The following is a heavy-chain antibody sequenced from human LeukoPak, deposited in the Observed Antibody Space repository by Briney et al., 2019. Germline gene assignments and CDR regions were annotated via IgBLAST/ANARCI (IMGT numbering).Heavy chain of an antibody. CDR2: IRSKADAYAT. D-gene: IGHD6-19*01. CDR1: GFTFSDSA. J-gene: IGHJ4*02. Sequence: GGSLKLSCAASGFTFSDSAIHWVRQATGKGLEWVGRIRSKADAYATTYAASLKGRFTISRDDSRNRAYLQVSSLRTEDTAVYYCTREYSSGWPFDFWGQGTLVTVSS. CDR3: TREYSSGWPFDF. V-gene: IGHV3-73*01.